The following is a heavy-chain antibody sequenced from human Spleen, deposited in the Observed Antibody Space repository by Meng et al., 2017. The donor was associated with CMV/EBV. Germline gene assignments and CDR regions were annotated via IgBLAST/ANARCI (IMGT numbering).Heavy chain of an antibody. J-gene: IGHJ4*02. V-gene: IGHV1-69*05. D-gene: IGHD3/OR15-3a*01. CDR2: VIPVYGSP. CDR3: ARGPVSAEYFDH. CDR1: GGTFTSYA. Sequence: SVKVSCKASGGTFTSYAINWVRQAPGHGLEWMGGVIPVYGSPDYARRFQGRVTITTDESTTTAYMELSSLRSDDTAVYYCARGPVSAEYFDHWGQGTLVTVSS.